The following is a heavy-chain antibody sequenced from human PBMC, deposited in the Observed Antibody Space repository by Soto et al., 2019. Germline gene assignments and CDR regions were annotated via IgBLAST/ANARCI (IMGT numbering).Heavy chain of an antibody. CDR3: ARHRAFDLFDY. CDR2: IHYTGIT. CDR1: GGSITSYY. Sequence: QVQLQESGPGLVKPSETLSLTCTVSGGSITSYYWAWIRQTPGKGLEWIGYIHYTGITNYRPSLKSRVTMSVDTSKNQFSLKLSSVTAADTAVYHCARHRAFDLFDYWGQGTLVTVSS. V-gene: IGHV4-59*08. J-gene: IGHJ4*02.